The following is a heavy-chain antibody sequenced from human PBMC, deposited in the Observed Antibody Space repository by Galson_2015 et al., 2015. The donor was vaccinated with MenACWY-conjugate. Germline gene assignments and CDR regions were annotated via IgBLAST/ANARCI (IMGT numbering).Heavy chain of an antibody. D-gene: IGHD6-13*01. CDR1: GFTFTDFW. CDR3: ATSSAAAGSS. V-gene: IGHV3-7*03. J-gene: IGHJ4*02. Sequence: SLRLSCAASGFTFTDFWMSWVRQAPGKGLEWVANIKEDGSVKYYLDSVRGRFTISRDNAKNSLYLQMNNLRADDTAVYYCATSSAAAGSSWGQGTLVTVSS. CDR2: IKEDGSVK.